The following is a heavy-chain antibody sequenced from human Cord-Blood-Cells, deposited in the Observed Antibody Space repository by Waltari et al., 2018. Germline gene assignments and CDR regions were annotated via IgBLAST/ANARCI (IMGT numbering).Heavy chain of an antibody. CDR2: ISYDGSNK. Sequence: QVQLVESGGGVVQPGRSLRLSCAASGFTFSSYALHWVRQAPGKGLEWVAVISYDGSNKYYADSVKCRFTISRDNSKNTLYLQMNSLRAEDTAVYYCVAPNGSGSYDYWGQGTLVTVSS. CDR1: GFTFSSYA. J-gene: IGHJ4*02. V-gene: IGHV3-30-3*01. D-gene: IGHD3-10*01. CDR3: VAPNGSGSYDY.